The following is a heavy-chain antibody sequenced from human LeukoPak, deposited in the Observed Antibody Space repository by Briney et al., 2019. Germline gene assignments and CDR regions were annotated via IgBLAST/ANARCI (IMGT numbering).Heavy chain of an antibody. Sequence: GGSVRVSCTASGYTFTGYYMHWVRQAPGQGLEWVGWINPNSGGTNYAQKFQGWVTMTRDTSISTAYMELSRLRSDDTAVYYCARTMFGSSGYYYYDAFDIWGQGTMVTVSS. J-gene: IGHJ3*02. V-gene: IGHV1-2*04. CDR3: ARTMFGSSGYYYYDAFDI. D-gene: IGHD3-22*01. CDR1: GYTFTGYY. CDR2: INPNSGGT.